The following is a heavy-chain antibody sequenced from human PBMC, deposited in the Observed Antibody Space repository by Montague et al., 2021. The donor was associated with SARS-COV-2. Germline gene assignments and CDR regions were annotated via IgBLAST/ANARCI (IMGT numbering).Heavy chain of an antibody. J-gene: IGHJ5*02. CDR3: ARDDRWDWFDP. CDR1: GGSISSDY. V-gene: IGHV4-59*01. D-gene: IGHD3-22*01. Sequence: SETLSLTCSVSGGSISSDYWSWIRQSPGKGLEWIGYIYYRETTNYNPSLKSRVTLSVDTSKNQFSLKLISVTAADTAVYFCARDDRWDWFDPWGQGVLVTVSS. CDR2: IYYRETT.